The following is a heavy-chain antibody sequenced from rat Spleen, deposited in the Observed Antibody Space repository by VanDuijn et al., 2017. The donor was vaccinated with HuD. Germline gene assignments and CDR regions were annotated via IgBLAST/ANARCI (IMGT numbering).Heavy chain of an antibody. Sequence: EVQLVESGGGLVQTGRSLKLSCAASGFTFSDYYMAWVRQAPTKGLEWVATISYDGSSTYYRDSVKGRFTISRDNAKSTLYLQMDSLRSEDTASYYCARKGARDYGRFYVMDAWGQGASVTVSS. V-gene: IGHV5-7*01. D-gene: IGHD1-11*01. J-gene: IGHJ4*01. CDR3: ARKGARDYGRFYVMDA. CDR1: GFTFSDYY. CDR2: ISYDGSST.